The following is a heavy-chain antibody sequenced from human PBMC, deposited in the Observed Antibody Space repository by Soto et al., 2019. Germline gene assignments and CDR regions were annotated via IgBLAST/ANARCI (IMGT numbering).Heavy chain of an antibody. CDR2: INPNSGGT. CDR3: ERSIVATISSDAFDI. J-gene: IGHJ3*02. D-gene: IGHD5-12*01. CDR1: GYTFTGYY. V-gene: IGHV1-2*02. Sequence: ASVKVSCKASGYTFTGYYMHWVRQAPGQGLEWMGWINPNSGGTNYAQKFQGRVTMTRDTSISTAYMELSRLRSDDTAVYYCERSIVATISSDAFDICGQGPIVTV.